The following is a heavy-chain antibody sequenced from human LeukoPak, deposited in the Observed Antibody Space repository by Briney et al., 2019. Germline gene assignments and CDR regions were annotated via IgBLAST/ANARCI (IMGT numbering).Heavy chain of an antibody. D-gene: IGHD1-1*01. Sequence: GRSLRLSCAASGFTFSSYGMHWVRQAPGKGLEWVAVISYDGSNKFYADSVKGRFTISRDNSKNTLYLQMTCLRAEDTAVYYCAKGITVQFNWFDPWGQGTLVTVSS. CDR2: ISYDGSNK. J-gene: IGHJ5*02. V-gene: IGHV3-30*18. CDR3: AKGITVQFNWFDP. CDR1: GFTFSSYG.